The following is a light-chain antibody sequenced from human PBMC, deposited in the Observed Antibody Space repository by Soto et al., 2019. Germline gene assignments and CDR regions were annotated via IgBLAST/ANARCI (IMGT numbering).Light chain of an antibody. CDR2: DAS. Sequence: SPGERATXSCRASESVFGXLAWYQHKPGQAPRLLIYDASNRATGVPARFSGSGSGTDFTLTISSLEPEDFAVYYCQQRYRWPPITFGQGTRLDNK. CDR3: QQRYRWPPIT. J-gene: IGKJ5*01. CDR1: ESVFGX. V-gene: IGKV3-11*01.